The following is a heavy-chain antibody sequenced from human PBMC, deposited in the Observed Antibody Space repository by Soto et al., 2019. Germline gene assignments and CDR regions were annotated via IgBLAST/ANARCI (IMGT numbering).Heavy chain of an antibody. D-gene: IGHD3-22*01. V-gene: IGHV5-51*01. CDR1: GYSFTSYW. Sequence: HGESLKISCKGSGYSFTSYWIGWVRQMPGKGLEWMGIIYPGDSDTRYSPSFQGQVTISADKSISTAYLQWSSLKASDTAMYYCARRPMIGLTGTDLYGMDVWGHGTTVTVSS. CDR2: IYPGDSDT. CDR3: ARRPMIGLTGTDLYGMDV. J-gene: IGHJ6*02.